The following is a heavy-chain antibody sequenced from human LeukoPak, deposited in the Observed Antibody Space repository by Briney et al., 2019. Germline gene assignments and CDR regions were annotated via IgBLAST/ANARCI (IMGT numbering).Heavy chain of an antibody. Sequence: PSETLSLTCTVSGASISTYYWSWIRQPPGNGLEWIGYIFNSGNTNYNPSLKSRATISVDTSKNQFSLKLRSVTAADTAVYYCAREGSRYGFNWFDPWGQGTLVTVSS. J-gene: IGHJ5*02. V-gene: IGHV4-4*08. CDR1: GASISTYY. CDR3: AREGSRYGFNWFDP. D-gene: IGHD2-15*01. CDR2: IFNSGNT.